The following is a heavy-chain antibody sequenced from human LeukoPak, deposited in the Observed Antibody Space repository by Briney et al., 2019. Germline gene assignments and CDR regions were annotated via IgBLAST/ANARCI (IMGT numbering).Heavy chain of an antibody. Sequence: PGGSLRLSCAASGFTFSKYGMHWVRQAPGKGLEWVAIISYDESNKYYTDSVKGRFTISRDNTKNTLFLQMNSLRAEDTAVYYCAKHPGDFTGIVNYYYMDVWGKGTTVTVSS. D-gene: IGHD1-26*01. CDR1: GFTFSKYG. CDR3: AKHPGDFTGIVNYYYMDV. CDR2: ISYDESNK. V-gene: IGHV3-30*18. J-gene: IGHJ6*03.